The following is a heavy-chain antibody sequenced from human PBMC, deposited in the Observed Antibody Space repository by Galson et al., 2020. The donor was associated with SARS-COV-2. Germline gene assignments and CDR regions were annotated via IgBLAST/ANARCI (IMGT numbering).Heavy chain of an antibody. Sequence: GESLKISCAASGFTFSSYWMSWVRQAPGKGLEWVANIKQDGSEKYYVDSVKGRFTISRDNAKNSLYLQMNSLRSEDTAVYYCATSVAQQLVGWFDPWGQGTLVTVSS. CDR2: IKQDGSEK. CDR1: GFTFSSYW. V-gene: IGHV3-7*03. CDR3: ATSVAQQLVGWFDP. D-gene: IGHD6-13*01. J-gene: IGHJ5*02.